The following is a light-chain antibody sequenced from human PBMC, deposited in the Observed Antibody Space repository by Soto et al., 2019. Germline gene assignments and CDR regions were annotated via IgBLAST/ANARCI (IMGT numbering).Light chain of an antibody. V-gene: IGLV2-14*01. CDR3: SSYATNRDVL. CDR2: EVS. CDR1: SSDIGNYNY. Sequence: QSVLTQPASVSGSPGQSITISCTGTSSDIGNYNYVSWYQQHPGEAPKTVIYEVSHRPSGISCRFSGSKSGNTASLTISGLQAEDEADYYCSSYATNRDVLFGGGTKLTVL. J-gene: IGLJ2*01.